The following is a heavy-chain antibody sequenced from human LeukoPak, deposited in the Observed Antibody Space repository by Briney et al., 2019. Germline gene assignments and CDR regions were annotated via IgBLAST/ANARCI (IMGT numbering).Heavy chain of an antibody. V-gene: IGHV4-39*07. CDR3: AGTVTTRYYFDY. Sequence: SETLSLTCTVSGGSISSTSYYWGWIRQPPGKGLEWIGSIYYTGSTYYNPSLKSRVTLSVDTSKKQFSPKLSSVTAADTAVYYCAGTVTTRYYFDYWGQGTLVTVSS. CDR1: GGSISSTSYY. CDR2: IYYTGST. D-gene: IGHD4-17*01. J-gene: IGHJ4*02.